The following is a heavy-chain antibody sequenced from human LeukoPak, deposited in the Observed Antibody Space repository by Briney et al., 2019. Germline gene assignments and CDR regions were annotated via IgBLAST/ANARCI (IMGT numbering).Heavy chain of an antibody. V-gene: IGHV3-30*18. CDR1: GFTFSSYG. Sequence: GGSLRLSCAASGFTFSSYGMHWVRQAPGKGLEWVAVISYDGSNKYYADSVKGRFTISRDNSKNTLYLQMNSLRAEDTAVYYCAKASGSSSSGPDYWGQGTLVTVSS. CDR3: AKASGSSSSGPDY. CDR2: ISYDGSNK. J-gene: IGHJ4*02. D-gene: IGHD6-13*01.